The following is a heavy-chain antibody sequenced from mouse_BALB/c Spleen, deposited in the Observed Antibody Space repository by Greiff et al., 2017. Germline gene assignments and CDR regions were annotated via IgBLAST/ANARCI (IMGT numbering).Heavy chain of an antibody. J-gene: IGHJ4*01. CDR3: ARFLSDAMDY. V-gene: IGHV5-17*02. CDR1: GFTFSSFG. CDR2: ISSGSSTI. Sequence: EVKLMESGGGLVQPGGSRKLSCAASGFTFSSFGMHWVRQAPEKGLEWVAYISSGSSTIYYADTVKGRFTISRDNPKNTLFLQMTSLRSEDTAMYYCARFLSDAMDYWGQGTSVTVSS.